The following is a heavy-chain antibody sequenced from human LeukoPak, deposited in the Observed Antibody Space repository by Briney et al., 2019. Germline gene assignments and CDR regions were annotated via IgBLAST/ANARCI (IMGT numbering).Heavy chain of an antibody. CDR2: INPNSGGT. V-gene: IGHV1-2*02. CDR1: GYTFTGYY. CDR3: ARCPHYYYGMDV. J-gene: IGHJ6*02. Sequence: GASVKVSCKASGYTFTGYYMHWVRQAPGQGLEWMGWINPNSGGTNYAQKLQGRVTMTRDTSISTAYMELSRLRSDDTAVYYCARCPHYYYGMDVWGQGTTVTVSS.